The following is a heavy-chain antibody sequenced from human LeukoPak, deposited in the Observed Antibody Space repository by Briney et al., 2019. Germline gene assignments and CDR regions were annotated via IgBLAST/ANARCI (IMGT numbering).Heavy chain of an antibody. CDR2: TSGNGAKT. D-gene: IGHD5-18*01. V-gene: IGHV3-23*01. CDR3: ARDLRYSFDR. Sequence: GGSLRPSCAASGFAFSTYAMSWVRQAPGKGLEWVSATSGNGAKTYYADSVKGRFTISRDNSKNTLFLQMNSLRVEDTAIYYCARDLRYSFDRWGRGTLVTVSS. J-gene: IGHJ4*02. CDR1: GFAFSTYA.